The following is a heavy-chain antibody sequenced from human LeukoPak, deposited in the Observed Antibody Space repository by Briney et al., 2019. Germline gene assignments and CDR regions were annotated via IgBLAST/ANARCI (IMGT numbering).Heavy chain of an antibody. CDR2: INTHGSST. D-gene: IGHD3-16*01. V-gene: IGHV3-74*01. CDR3: LAGYYYYYMDV. CDR1: GFAFSNYW. Sequence: GGSLRLSCAASGFAFSNYWLLWVRQAPGKGLEWVARINTHGSSTNYADSVKGRFTISRDNAKNTLYLQMTSLSAEDTAVYYALAGYYYYYMDVWGKGTTVTVSS. J-gene: IGHJ6*03.